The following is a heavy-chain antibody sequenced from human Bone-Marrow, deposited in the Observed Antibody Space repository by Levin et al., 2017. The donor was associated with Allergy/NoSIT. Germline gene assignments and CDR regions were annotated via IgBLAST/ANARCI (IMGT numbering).Heavy chain of an antibody. CDR2: IYLGDFDS. CDR1: GYSFTSSW. CDR3: ARRAPNRIGTTGNWFDP. Sequence: GESLKISCKGSGYSFTSSWIGWVRQLPEKGLEWMGSIYLGDFDSRYSPAFQGQVSISADKSSSTAYLQWSSLKASHTAMYYCARRAPNRIGTTGNWFDPWGQGILVTVSS. V-gene: IGHV5-51*01. J-gene: IGHJ5*02. D-gene: IGHD1-7*01.